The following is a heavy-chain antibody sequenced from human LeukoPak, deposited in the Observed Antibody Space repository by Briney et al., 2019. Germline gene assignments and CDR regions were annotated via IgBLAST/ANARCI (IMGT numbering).Heavy chain of an antibody. J-gene: IGHJ6*02. CDR2: ISSSSTI. V-gene: IGHV3-48*01. CDR3: ARESEWELSSHYYYGMDV. Sequence: GGSLRLSCAASGFTFSSYSMNWVRQAPGKGLEWVSYISSSSTIYYADSVKGRFTISRDNAKNSLYLQMNSLRAEDTAVYYCARESEWELSSHYYYGMDVWGQGTTVTVSS. CDR1: GFTFSSYS. D-gene: IGHD1-26*01.